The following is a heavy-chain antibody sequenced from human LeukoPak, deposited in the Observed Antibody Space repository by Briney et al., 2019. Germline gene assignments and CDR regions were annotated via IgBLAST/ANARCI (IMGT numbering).Heavy chain of an antibody. V-gene: IGHV4-34*01. J-gene: IGHJ5*02. CDR3: ARGFFSFWSNIGVTASAWFDP. Sequence: SETLSLTCAVYGGSFSGYYWSWIRQPPGKGLEWIGEINHSGSTNYNPSLKCRVTISVDTSKNQFSLKLSSVTAADTAVYYCARGFFSFWSNIGVTASAWFDPWGQGTLVTVSS. D-gene: IGHD5-12*01. CDR2: INHSGST. CDR1: GGSFSGYY.